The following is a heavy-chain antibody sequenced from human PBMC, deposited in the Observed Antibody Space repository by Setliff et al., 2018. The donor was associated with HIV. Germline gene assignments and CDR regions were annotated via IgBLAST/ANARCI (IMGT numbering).Heavy chain of an antibody. Sequence: PGGSLRLSCAASGFTFNSYGMHWVRHAPGKGLEWVAVMWFDGSDKHYADSVKGRFTISRDNSKNTLYVQMNSLRADDTGIYYCVRDLTTIVTRKVFDIWGQGTMVTVSS. CDR3: VRDLTTIVTRKVFDI. CDR2: MWFDGSDK. D-gene: IGHD4-4*01. J-gene: IGHJ3*02. V-gene: IGHV3-33*01. CDR1: GFTFNSYG.